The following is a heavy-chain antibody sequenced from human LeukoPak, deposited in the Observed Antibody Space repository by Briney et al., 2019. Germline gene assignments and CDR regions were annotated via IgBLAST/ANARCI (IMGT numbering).Heavy chain of an antibody. CDR1: GYTFTNYE. V-gene: IGHV1-8*01. D-gene: IGHD3-22*01. CDR2: MNPSSGNT. CDR3: ARVAYYYDSAGKSLKLFYGMDV. Sequence: PGASVKVSCKASGYTFTNYEINWVRQGTGQGLEWLGWMNPSSGNTGYAQKFQGRVTMTRDTSISTAYMELSSLRSEDTAVYYCARVAYYYDSAGKSLKLFYGMDVWGQGTTVTVSS. J-gene: IGHJ6*02.